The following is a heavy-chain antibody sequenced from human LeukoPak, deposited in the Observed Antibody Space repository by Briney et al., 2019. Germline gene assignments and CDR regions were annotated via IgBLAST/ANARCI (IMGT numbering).Heavy chain of an antibody. CDR3: ATPLDLDYGGNTPSYYYYMDV. D-gene: IGHD4-23*01. CDR2: IIPIFGTA. V-gene: IGHV1-69*05. Sequence: SVTVSCTASGGTFSSYAISWVRQAPGQGLEWMGGIIPIFGTANYAQKFQGRVTITTDESTSTAYMELSSLRSEDTAVYYCATPLDLDYGGNTPSYYYYMDVGGKGTTVTVSS. CDR1: GGTFSSYA. J-gene: IGHJ6*03.